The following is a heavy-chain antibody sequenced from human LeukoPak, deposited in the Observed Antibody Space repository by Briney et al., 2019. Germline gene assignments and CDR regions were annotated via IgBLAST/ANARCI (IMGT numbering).Heavy chain of an antibody. CDR1: GRSFSGYY. J-gene: IGHJ5*02. V-gene: IGHV4-34*01. Sequence: PSETLSLTCAVYGRSFSGYYWSWIRQPPGKGLEWIGEINHSGSTNYNPSLKSRVTISVDTSKNQFSLKLSSVTAADTAVYYCARTVGITMVRGVIWWFDPWGQGTLVTVSS. CDR3: ARTVGITMVRGVIWWFDP. D-gene: IGHD3-10*01. CDR2: INHSGST.